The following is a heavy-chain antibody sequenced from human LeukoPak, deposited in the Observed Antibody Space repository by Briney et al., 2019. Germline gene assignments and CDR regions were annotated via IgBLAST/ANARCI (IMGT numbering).Heavy chain of an antibody. D-gene: IGHD2-2*01. J-gene: IGHJ3*02. CDR1: GFTVSNNY. V-gene: IGHV3-53*01. Sequence: PGGSLRLSCAASGFTVSNNYMSWVRQAPGKGLEWVSIIYSGGSTYYADSVKGRFTISRDNSKNTLYLQMNSLRAEDTAMYYCARSIVVLPTAPDAFDIWGQGTMVTVSS. CDR3: ARSIVVLPTAPDAFDI. CDR2: IYSGGST.